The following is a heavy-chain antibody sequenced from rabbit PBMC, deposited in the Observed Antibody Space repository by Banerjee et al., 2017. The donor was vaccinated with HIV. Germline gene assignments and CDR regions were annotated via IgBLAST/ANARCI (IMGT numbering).Heavy chain of an antibody. Sequence: QEQLKETGGGLVQPGGSLTLSCQASGFDFSNYYMSWVRQAPGKGLEWIGCIGVGSGGTNYASWAKGRFTISKTSSTTVTLQMTSLTAADTATYFCARDLAGVIGWNFGLWGPGTLVTVS. J-gene: IGHJ4*01. CDR1: GFDFSNYYM. D-gene: IGHD4-1*01. V-gene: IGHV1S45*01. CDR2: IGVGSGGT. CDR3: ARDLAGVIGWNFGL.